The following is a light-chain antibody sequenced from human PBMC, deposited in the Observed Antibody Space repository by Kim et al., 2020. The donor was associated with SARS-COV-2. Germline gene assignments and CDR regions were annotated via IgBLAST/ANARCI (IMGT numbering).Light chain of an antibody. CDR2: DAS. CDR3: QQRSNWPPMYT. J-gene: IGKJ2*01. CDR1: QSVSSY. Sequence: PGESATLACRASQSVSSYLAWYQQKPGQAPRLLIYDASNRATGIPARFSGSGSGTDFTLTISSLEPEDFAVYYCQQRSNWPPMYTFGQGTKLEI. V-gene: IGKV3-11*01.